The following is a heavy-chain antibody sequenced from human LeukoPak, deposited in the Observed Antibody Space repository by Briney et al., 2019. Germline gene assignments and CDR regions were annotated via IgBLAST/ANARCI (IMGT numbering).Heavy chain of an antibody. D-gene: IGHD2-2*01. CDR3: ARGRKSLDRKSRLGYCSSTSCYHAFDI. J-gene: IGHJ3*02. Sequence: GASVKVSCKASGYTFTSYAIHWVRQAPGQRLEWMGWINAGNGNRKYSQKFQDRVTMTTDTSTSTAYMELSSLRSEDTAVYYCARGRKSLDRKSRLGYCSSTSCYHAFDIWGQGTMVTVSS. CDR1: GYTFTSYA. V-gene: IGHV1-3*01. CDR2: INAGNGNR.